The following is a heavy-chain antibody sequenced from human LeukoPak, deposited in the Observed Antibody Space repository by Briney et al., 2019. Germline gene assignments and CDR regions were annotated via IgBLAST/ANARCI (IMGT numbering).Heavy chain of an antibody. CDR1: GGSFSGYY. J-gene: IGHJ3*02. D-gene: IGHD2-2*01. CDR3: ARGPILVVVPAAMKVDAFDI. Sequence: SETLTLTCAVYGGSFSGYYWSWIRRPPGKGLEWIGEINHSGSTNYNPSLKSRVTISVDTSKNQFSLKLSSVTAADTAVYYCARGPILVVVPAAMKVDAFDIWGQGTMVTVSS. CDR2: INHSGST. V-gene: IGHV4-34*01.